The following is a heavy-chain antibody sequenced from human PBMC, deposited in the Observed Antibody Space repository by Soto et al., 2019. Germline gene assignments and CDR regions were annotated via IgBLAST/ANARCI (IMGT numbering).Heavy chain of an antibody. CDR2: IGGDAST. D-gene: IGHD1-1*01. J-gene: IGHJ3*02. CDR1: GFTFSNYA. CDR3: AKDFVAYNRIYDPFDI. V-gene: IGHV3-23*01. Sequence: GESLKISCAASGFTFSNYAMNWVRQAPGRGLEWVSVIGGDASTYYADSVKGRFTVSRDNSKNTLYLQMDSLRAEDTAVYYCAKDFVAYNRIYDPFDIWGQGTMVTVSS.